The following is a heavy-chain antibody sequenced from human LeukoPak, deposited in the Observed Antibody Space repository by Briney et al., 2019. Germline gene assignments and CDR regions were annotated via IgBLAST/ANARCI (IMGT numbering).Heavy chain of an antibody. CDR2: IYPGDSDT. CDR1: GYSFTSYW. V-gene: IGHV5-51*01. Sequence: GESLKISCKGSGYSFTSYWIGWVRQMPGKGLEWMGIIYPGDSDTIYSPSFQGQGTISADKSISTAYLQWSSLKVSDTAMYYCARSIKPGKSIVGATKGFVDYWGQGTLVTVSS. J-gene: IGHJ4*02. CDR3: ARSIKPGKSIVGATKGFVDY. D-gene: IGHD1-26*01.